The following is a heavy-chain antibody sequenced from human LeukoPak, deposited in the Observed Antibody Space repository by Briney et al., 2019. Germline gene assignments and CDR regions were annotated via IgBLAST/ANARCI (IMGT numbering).Heavy chain of an antibody. CDR3: ARDGHRRYHYDSSGREDAFDI. CDR1: GYTLSSYA. D-gene: IGHD3-22*01. J-gene: IGHJ3*02. V-gene: IGHV1-18*01. CDR2: ISAYNGNT. Sequence: ASVKVSCKASGYTLSSYAIHWVRQAPGQGLEWMGWISAYNGNTNNAQKLQGRVTMTTDTSTSTVYMEVRSLRSDDTAVYYCARDGHRRYHYDSSGREDAFDIWGQGTMVTVSS.